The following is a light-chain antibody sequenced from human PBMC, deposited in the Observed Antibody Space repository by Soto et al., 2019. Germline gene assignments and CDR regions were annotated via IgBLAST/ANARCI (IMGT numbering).Light chain of an antibody. Sequence: QSALTQPPSVSGAPGQSVTISCTGSSSNIGAGYDVHWYQQRPGTAPKLLIFVNINRPTGVPDRFPGSKSVTSASLAITGLEAEDEGDYYCQSYDSTLSARYVFGTGTKVTVL. J-gene: IGLJ1*01. CDR1: SSNIGAGYD. CDR3: QSYDSTLSARYV. V-gene: IGLV1-40*01. CDR2: VNI.